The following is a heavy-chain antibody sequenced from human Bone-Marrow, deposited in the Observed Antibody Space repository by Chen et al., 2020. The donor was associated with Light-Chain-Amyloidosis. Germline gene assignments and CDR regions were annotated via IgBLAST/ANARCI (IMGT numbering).Heavy chain of an antibody. Sequence: GKKPGGSLKISCKGSGYTFPNYWIGWVRQMPGKGPEWMGVIYPDDSDARYSPSFEGQVTISADKSITTAYLQWRSLKASDTAMYYCARRRDGYNFYYWGQGTLVTVSS. J-gene: IGHJ4*02. CDR3: ARRRDGYNFYY. V-gene: IGHV5-51*01. CDR2: IYPDDSDA. D-gene: IGHD5-12*01. CDR1: GYTFPNYW.